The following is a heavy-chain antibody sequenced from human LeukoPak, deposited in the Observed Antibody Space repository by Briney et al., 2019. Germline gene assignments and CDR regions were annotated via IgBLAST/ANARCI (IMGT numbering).Heavy chain of an antibody. CDR2: IRYDGSNK. V-gene: IGHV3-30*02. J-gene: IGHJ5*02. Sequence: PGGSLRLSCAASGFTFSSYGMHWVRQAPGKGLEWVAFIRYDGSNKYYADSVKGRFTISRDNSKNTLYLQMNSLRAEDTAVYYCAKARMGHYGSGTVSWFDPWGQGTLVTVSS. D-gene: IGHD3-10*01. CDR1: GFTFSSYG. CDR3: AKARMGHYGSGTVSWFDP.